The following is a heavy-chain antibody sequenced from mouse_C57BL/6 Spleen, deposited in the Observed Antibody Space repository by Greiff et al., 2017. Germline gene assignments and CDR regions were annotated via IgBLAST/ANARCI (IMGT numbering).Heavy chain of an antibody. CDR1: GYSITSGYY. CDR2: ISYDGSN. D-gene: IGHD1-1*01. Sequence: EVQRVESGPGLVKPSQSLSLTCSVTGYSITSGYYWNWIRQFPGNKLEWMGYISYDGSNNYNPSLKNRISITRDTSKNQFFLKLNSVTTEDTATYYCARYYYGRGDFDYWGQGTTLTVSS. J-gene: IGHJ2*01. V-gene: IGHV3-6*01. CDR3: ARYYYGRGDFDY.